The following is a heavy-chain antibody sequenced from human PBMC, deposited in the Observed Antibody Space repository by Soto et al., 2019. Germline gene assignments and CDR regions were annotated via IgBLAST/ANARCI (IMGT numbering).Heavy chain of an antibody. CDR1: GFTLSNAW. D-gene: IGHD3-22*01. CDR2: IKSKTDGGTT. V-gene: IGHV3-15*07. CDR3: TTDPYYYDSSGYYPPLYYFDY. J-gene: IGHJ4*02. Sequence: PVGSLRLSCAASGFTLSNAWMNWVRQAPGKGLEWVGRIKSKTDGGTTDYAAPVKGRFTIPRDDSKNTLYLQMNSLKTEDTAVYYCTTDPYYYDSSGYYPPLYYFDYWGQGT.